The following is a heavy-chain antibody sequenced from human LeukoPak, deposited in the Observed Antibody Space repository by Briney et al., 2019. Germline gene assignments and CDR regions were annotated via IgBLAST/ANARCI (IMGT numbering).Heavy chain of an antibody. J-gene: IGHJ4*02. CDR1: GGSFSGYY. CDR3: ARRTMVRGVIGY. D-gene: IGHD3-10*01. CDR2: INHSGST. V-gene: IGHV4-34*01. Sequence: PSETLSLTCAVYGGSFSGYYWSWIRQPPGKGLEWIGEINHSGSTNYNPSLKSRVTISVDTSKNQFSLKLSSVTAADTAVYYCARRTMVRGVIGYWGQGTLVTVSS.